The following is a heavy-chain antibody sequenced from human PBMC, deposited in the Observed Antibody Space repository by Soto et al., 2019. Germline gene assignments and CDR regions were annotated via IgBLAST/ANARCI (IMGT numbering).Heavy chain of an antibody. J-gene: IGHJ1*01. V-gene: IGHV3-74*01. CDR1: GFTFRKFW. D-gene: IGHD2-8*01. Sequence: EVQLVQSGGGLAQPGKSLRLSCAASGFTFRKFWMHWVRQVPGKGPVWVSYISSDGTTTDYADSVKGRFTISRDNAKDTLYLQMDSRSAEDSAVYYCAIQDCTNDVCLETAVTVGGALESWGQGTLVTVSS. CDR2: ISSDGTTT. CDR3: AIQDCTNDVCLETAVTVGGALES.